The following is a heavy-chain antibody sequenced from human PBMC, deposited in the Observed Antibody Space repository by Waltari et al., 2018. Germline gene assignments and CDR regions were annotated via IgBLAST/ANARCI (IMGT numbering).Heavy chain of an antibody. CDR1: GHTFRRFA. J-gene: IGHJ3*02. CDR3: ALGTGGTWNSNDAFDI. V-gene: IGHV3-30*02. CDR2: IQCDGNNK. Sequence: QVQLVESGGGVVQPGGSLRLSCAASGHTFRRFAMHWVRQAPGKGVEGVAFIQCDGNNKYYPDSVKGRFNVSRDNSKSVLYLQRNSLRPEDTTIYYCALGTGGTWNSNDAFDIWGQGTPVTVSS. D-gene: IGHD1-1*01.